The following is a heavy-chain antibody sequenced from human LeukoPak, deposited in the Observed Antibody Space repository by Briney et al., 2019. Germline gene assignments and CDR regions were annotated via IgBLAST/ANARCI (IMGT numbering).Heavy chain of an antibody. CDR3: ARDRDHLEPLHWFDP. V-gene: IGHV1-18*01. CDR2: ISAYNGNT. J-gene: IGHJ5*02. CDR1: GYTFTSYG. D-gene: IGHD3-3*01. Sequence: ASVKVSCKASGYTFTSYGISWVRQAPGQGLEWMGWISAYNGNTNYAQKLQGRATMTTDTSTSTAYMELRSLRSDDTAVYYCARDRDHLEPLHWFDPWGQGTLVTVSS.